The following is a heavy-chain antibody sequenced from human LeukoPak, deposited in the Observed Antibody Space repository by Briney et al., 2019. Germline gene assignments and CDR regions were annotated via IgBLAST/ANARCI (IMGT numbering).Heavy chain of an antibody. D-gene: IGHD3-3*01. V-gene: IGHV3-9*01. Sequence: GGSLRLSCAASGFTFDDYVMHWVRQAPGKGLEWVPSISWNSGTIGYADSVKGRFTISRDNARNSLYLQMNSLRAEDTALYYCAKEETIFGVADYYMDVWGKGTTVTVSS. J-gene: IGHJ6*03. CDR3: AKEETIFGVADYYMDV. CDR1: GFTFDDYV. CDR2: ISWNSGTI.